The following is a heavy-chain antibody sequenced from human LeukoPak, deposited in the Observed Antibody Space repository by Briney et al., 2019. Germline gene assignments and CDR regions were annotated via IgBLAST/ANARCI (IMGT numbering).Heavy chain of an antibody. Sequence: NPSETLSLTCSVYGGSFYTYYWSWIRQSPGKGLEWIGEISRSGSSKYSKSLKSRVTISIDTSKNQFSLQLTSVTDADTAVYFCARSGSGWAGTLLDNWGQGTLVTVSS. CDR1: GGSFYTYY. J-gene: IGHJ4*02. CDR2: ISRSGSS. D-gene: IGHD6-19*01. V-gene: IGHV4-34*01. CDR3: ARSGSGWAGTLLDN.